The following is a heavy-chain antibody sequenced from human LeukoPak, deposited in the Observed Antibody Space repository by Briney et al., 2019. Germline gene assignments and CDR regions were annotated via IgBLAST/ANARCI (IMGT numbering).Heavy chain of an antibody. CDR3: ARGAAMGVIGSDY. CDR1: GGSISSSSYY. V-gene: IGHV4-39*01. D-gene: IGHD5-18*01. J-gene: IGHJ4*02. CDR2: IYYSGST. Sequence: PSETLSLTCTVSGGSISSSSYYWGWIRQPPGKGLEWIGSIYYSGSTYYNPSLKSRVTISVDTSKNQFSLKLSSVTAADTAVYYCARGAAMGVIGSDYWGQGTLVTVSS.